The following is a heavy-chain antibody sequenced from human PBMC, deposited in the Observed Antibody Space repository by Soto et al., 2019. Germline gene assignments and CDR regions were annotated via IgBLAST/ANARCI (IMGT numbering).Heavy chain of an antibody. J-gene: IGHJ4*02. CDR1: GASISNYY. CDR3: ARESRAALGPVEY. CDR2: IYASGTT. Sequence: QVRLQESGPGLVKPSETLSLTCTVSGASISNYYWSWIRQPAGKGLECLGRIYASGTTTYNPSLRSRVTMSVDTAKNQFSLDLNSVTAADTAVYYCARESRAALGPVEYWGQGTLVTVSS. D-gene: IGHD2-8*02. V-gene: IGHV4-4*07.